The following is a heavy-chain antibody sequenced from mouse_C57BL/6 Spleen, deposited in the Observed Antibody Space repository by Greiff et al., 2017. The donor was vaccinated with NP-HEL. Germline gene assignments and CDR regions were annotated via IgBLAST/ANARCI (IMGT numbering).Heavy chain of an antibody. CDR2: IYPGDGDT. V-gene: IGHV1-82*01. D-gene: IGHD2-5*01. Sequence: VQLQQSGPELVKPGASVKISCKASGYAFSSSWMNWVKQRPGKGLEWIGRIYPGDGDTNYNGKFKGKATLTADKSSSTAYMQLSSLTSEDSAVYFCARLYSNYVDYWGQGTTLTVSS. J-gene: IGHJ2*01. CDR1: GYAFSSSW. CDR3: ARLYSNYVDY.